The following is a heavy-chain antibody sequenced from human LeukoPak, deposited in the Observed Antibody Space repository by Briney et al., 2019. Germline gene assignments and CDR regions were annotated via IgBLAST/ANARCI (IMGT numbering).Heavy chain of an antibody. D-gene: IGHD6-13*01. CDR1: GGSISSYS. CDR2: IYTSGST. CDR3: AGEQRITSAGTFDY. Sequence: SETLSLTCTVSGGSISSYSWNWIRQPAGKGLEWIGRIYTSGSTNYNPSLKSRVTISVDKSKNQFSLNLSSVTAADTAVYYCAGEQRITSAGTFDYWGQGTLVTVSS. V-gene: IGHV4-4*07. J-gene: IGHJ4*02.